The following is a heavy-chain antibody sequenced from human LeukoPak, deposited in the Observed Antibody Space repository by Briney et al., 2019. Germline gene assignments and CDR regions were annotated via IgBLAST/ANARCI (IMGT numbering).Heavy chain of an antibody. Sequence: GASVTVSCKASGYRFTGYYIHWVRQAPGPGLEWMGGINPNSGGTDYAQKFQGRVTMTRDTSTSKVYMELSRLRSDDTAVYYCARDNRMLLGGPNTFDIWGQGTVVTVSS. J-gene: IGHJ3*02. V-gene: IGHV1-2*02. CDR2: INPNSGGT. D-gene: IGHD2-15*01. CDR3: ARDNRMLLGGPNTFDI. CDR1: GYRFTGYY.